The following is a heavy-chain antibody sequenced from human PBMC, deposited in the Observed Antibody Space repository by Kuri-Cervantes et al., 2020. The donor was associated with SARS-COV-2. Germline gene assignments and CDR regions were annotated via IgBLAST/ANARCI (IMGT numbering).Heavy chain of an antibody. Sequence: SETLSLTCTVSGGSISSYYWSWIRQPPGKGLEWIGYIYYSGSTYYNPSLKSRVTISVDTSKNQFSLKLSSVTAADTAVYYCARSSDYVWGSLYYFDYWGQGTLVTVSS. CDR2: IYYSGST. CDR1: GGSISSYY. J-gene: IGHJ4*02. V-gene: IGHV4-59*01. D-gene: IGHD3-16*01. CDR3: ARSSDYVWGSLYYFDY.